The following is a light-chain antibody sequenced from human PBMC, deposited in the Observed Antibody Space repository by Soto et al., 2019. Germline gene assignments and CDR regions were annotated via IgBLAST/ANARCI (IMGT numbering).Light chain of an antibody. V-gene: IGLV3-21*02. Sequence: SYELTQPPSVSVAPGQTARITCGGNNIGSKSVHWYQQKPGQAPVLVVYADSDRAARSLERFSRSNSGHTATLTISRVEAGDEADYYCQVWDSSSDHLYVFGTGTKVTVL. CDR2: ADS. CDR3: QVWDSSSDHLYV. J-gene: IGLJ1*01. CDR1: NIGSKS.